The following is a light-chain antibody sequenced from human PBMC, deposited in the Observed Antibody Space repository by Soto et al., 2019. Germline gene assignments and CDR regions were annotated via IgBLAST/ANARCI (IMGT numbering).Light chain of an antibody. CDR1: QGISSY. J-gene: IGKJ1*01. CDR2: AAS. Sequence: DIQLTQSPSFLSASVVDRVTITCRASQGISSYLAWYQQKPGKAPKLLIYAASTLQSGVPSRFSGSGSGTEFTLTISSLQPEDFATYYCQHLNSYPTFGQGTKVEIK. V-gene: IGKV1-9*01. CDR3: QHLNSYPT.